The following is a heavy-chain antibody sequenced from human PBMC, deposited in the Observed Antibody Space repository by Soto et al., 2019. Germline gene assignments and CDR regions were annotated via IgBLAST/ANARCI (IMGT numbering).Heavy chain of an antibody. V-gene: IGHV1-69*01. CDR3: ARDRSPSYCGGDCYKYFQH. Sequence: QVQLVQSGAEVQKPGSSVKVSCKASGGTFSSYAISWVRQAPGQGLEWMGGIIPIFGTANYAQKFQGRVTITADESTSTAYMELSSLRSEDTAVYYCARDRSPSYCGGDCYKYFQHWGQGTLVTVSS. CDR1: GGTFSSYA. CDR2: IIPIFGTA. J-gene: IGHJ1*01. D-gene: IGHD2-21*02.